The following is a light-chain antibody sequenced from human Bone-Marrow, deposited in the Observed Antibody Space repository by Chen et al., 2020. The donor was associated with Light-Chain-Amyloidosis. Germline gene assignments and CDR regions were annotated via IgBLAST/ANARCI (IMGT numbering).Light chain of an antibody. V-gene: IGLV3-21*02. CDR1: NIGTTS. Sequence: SYVLPQPSSVSAAPGQTGTIACGGNNIGTTSVHWYQQTPGQAPLLVVYDDSDRPSGIPERLSGSNSGNTATLTISRVEAGDEADYYCQVWDRSSDRPVFGGGTKLTVL. J-gene: IGLJ3*02. CDR3: QVWDRSSDRPV. CDR2: DDS.